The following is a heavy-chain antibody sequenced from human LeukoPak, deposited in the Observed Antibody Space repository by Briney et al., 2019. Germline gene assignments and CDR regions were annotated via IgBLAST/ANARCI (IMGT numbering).Heavy chain of an antibody. Sequence: PSETLSLTCTVSGGSISSSSYYWGWIRQPPGKGLEWIGCIYYSGSTYYNPSLKSRVTISVDTSKNQFSLKLSSVTAADTAVYYCARKRDVVVPAASIWFDPWGQGTLVTVSS. CDR3: ARKRDVVVPAASIWFDP. CDR2: IYYSGST. CDR1: GGSISSSSYY. V-gene: IGHV4-39*01. D-gene: IGHD2-2*01. J-gene: IGHJ5*02.